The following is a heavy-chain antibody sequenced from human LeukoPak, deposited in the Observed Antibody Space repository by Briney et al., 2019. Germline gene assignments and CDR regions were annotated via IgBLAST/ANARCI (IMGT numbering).Heavy chain of an antibody. V-gene: IGHV3-21*04. CDR2: ISSSSGYI. D-gene: IGHD3-16*02. CDR1: GFTFSTYS. J-gene: IGHJ4*02. CDR3: ASTKYDYVWGNYRRFDY. Sequence: PGGSLRLSCAASGFTFSTYSMNWVRQAPGKGLEWVSSISSSSGYIYFADSVKGRFTISRDNSKNTLYLQMNSLRAEDTAVYYCASTKYDYVWGNYRRFDYWGQGTLVTVSS.